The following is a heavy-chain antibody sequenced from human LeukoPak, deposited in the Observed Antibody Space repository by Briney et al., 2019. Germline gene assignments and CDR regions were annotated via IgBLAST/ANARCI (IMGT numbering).Heavy chain of an antibody. J-gene: IGHJ6*03. CDR1: GFTFSDYY. V-gene: IGHV3-11*01. D-gene: IGHD2-2*01. Sequence: GGSLRLSCAASGFTFSDYYMSWIRQAPGKGLEWVSYISSSGSTIYYADSVKGRFTISRDNAKNSLYLQMNSLRAEDTAVYYCTTDGNLIVPAAIKLHYYMDVWGKGTTVTVSS. CDR2: ISSSGSTI. CDR3: TTDGNLIVPAAIKLHYYMDV.